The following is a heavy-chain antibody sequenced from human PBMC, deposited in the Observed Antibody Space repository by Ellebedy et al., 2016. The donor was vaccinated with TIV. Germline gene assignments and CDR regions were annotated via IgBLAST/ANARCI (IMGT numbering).Heavy chain of an antibody. Sequence: GESLKISCAASGFTFGSYWMSWVRQAPGKGLEWVATIKQDGSEKNYVDSVKGRLAISRDNARSSLYLQMNSLRAEDTAVYWCASWDFDYWGQGTLVTVSS. CDR3: ASWDFDY. D-gene: IGHD7-27*01. CDR1: GFTFGSYW. V-gene: IGHV3-7*01. CDR2: IKQDGSEK. J-gene: IGHJ4*02.